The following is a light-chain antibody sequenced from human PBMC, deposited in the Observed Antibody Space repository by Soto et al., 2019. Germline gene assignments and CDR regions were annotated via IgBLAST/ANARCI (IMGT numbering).Light chain of an antibody. CDR2: EAS. Sequence: QSALTQPPSASGSPGQSVTISCTGTSSDVGGYNYVSWYQQHPGKAPKLMIYEASKRPSGVPDRFSGSKSGNTASLTVSGLQADDEDDYYCSSYAGSNNLVFGGGTKVTFL. J-gene: IGLJ2*01. CDR3: SSYAGSNNLV. CDR1: SSDVGGYNY. V-gene: IGLV2-8*01.